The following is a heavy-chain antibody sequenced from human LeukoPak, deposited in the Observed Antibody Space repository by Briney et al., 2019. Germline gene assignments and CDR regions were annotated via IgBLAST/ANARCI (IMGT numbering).Heavy chain of an antibody. D-gene: IGHD2-21*02. J-gene: IGHJ3*02. Sequence: PSETLSLTCTASGGSISSYYRSWIRQPPGKGLEWIGYTYYSGSTNYNPSLKSRVTISVDTSKNQFSLKLSSVTAADTAVYYCARDFCGGDCLFLEPGAFDIWGQGTMVTVSS. CDR3: ARDFCGGDCLFLEPGAFDI. CDR1: GGSISSYY. CDR2: TYYSGST. V-gene: IGHV4-59*01.